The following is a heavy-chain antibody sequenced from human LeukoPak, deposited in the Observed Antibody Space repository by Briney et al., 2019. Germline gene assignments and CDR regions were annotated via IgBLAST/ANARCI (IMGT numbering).Heavy chain of an antibody. CDR3: ARSLKWNLVGFDY. J-gene: IGHJ4*02. CDR1: GFTLSSYA. CDR2: INNSGDNT. D-gene: IGHD1-1*01. Sequence: AGSLRLSCAASGFTLSSYAMNWVRQPPGKGLEWVSVINNSGDNTFYADPVKGRFTISRDNSKNTLYLQMSSLRGEDTAVYYCARSLKWNLVGFDYWGQGTLVTVSS. V-gene: IGHV3-23*01.